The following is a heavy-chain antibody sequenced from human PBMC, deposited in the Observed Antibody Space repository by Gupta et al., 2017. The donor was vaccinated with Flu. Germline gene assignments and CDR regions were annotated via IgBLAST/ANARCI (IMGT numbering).Heavy chain of an antibody. D-gene: IGHD2-15*01. CDR3: ARDGAGDCSGGSCYSWFDP. J-gene: IGHJ5*02. Sequence: HWVRQAAGKGLVWVSRIKSDESSASYADSVKRRFTISRDNAKNTLYLQMNSLRAEDTAVYYCARDGAGDCSGGSCYSWFDPWGQGTLVTVSS. CDR2: IKSDESSA. V-gene: IGHV3-74*01.